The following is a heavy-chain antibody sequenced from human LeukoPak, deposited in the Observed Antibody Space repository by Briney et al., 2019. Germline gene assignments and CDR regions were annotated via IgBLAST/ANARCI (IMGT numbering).Heavy chain of an antibody. J-gene: IGHJ4*02. D-gene: IGHD3-22*01. CDR2: IYYSGST. Sequence: SETLSLTCTGSGGSISNNYWSWIRQPPGKGLEWIGYIYYSGSTNYSPSLKSRVTISVDTSKNQLSLKLSSVTAADTAVYYCARQAYFYDSSGYATYYFDYWGQGTLVTVSS. V-gene: IGHV4-59*08. CDR3: ARQAYFYDSSGYATYYFDY. CDR1: GGSISNNY.